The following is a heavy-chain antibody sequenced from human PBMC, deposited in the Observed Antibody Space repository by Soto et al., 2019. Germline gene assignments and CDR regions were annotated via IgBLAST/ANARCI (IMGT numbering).Heavy chain of an antibody. D-gene: IGHD2-21*01. J-gene: IGHJ4*02. Sequence: GGSLRLSCEVSGFTFSDFYMSWIRQAPGKGLEWLSYISPNSNYRQYAESVKGRHTISRDNAKNSLSLQMNSLRVEDTAVYYCVRGGGGGQFDSWGQGALVTVSS. V-gene: IGHV3-11*06. CDR1: GFTFSDFY. CDR2: ISPNSNYR. CDR3: VRGGGGGQFDS.